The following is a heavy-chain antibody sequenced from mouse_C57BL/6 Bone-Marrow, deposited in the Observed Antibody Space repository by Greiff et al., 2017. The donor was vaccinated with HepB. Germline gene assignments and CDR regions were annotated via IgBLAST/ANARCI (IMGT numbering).Heavy chain of an antibody. V-gene: IGHV5-17*01. Sequence: EVKLVESGGGLVKPGGSLKLSCAASGFTFSDYGMHWVRQAPEKGLEWVAYISSGSSTIYYADTVKGRFTIFRDNAKNTLFLQMTSLRSEDTAMYYCARGDGYYVWYFDVWGTGTTVTVSS. CDR3: ARGDGYYVWYFDV. CDR1: GFTFSDYG. J-gene: IGHJ1*03. D-gene: IGHD2-3*01. CDR2: ISSGSSTI.